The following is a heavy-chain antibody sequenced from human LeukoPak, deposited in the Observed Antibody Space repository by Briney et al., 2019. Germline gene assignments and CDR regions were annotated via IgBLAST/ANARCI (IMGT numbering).Heavy chain of an antibody. J-gene: IGHJ3*02. D-gene: IGHD7-27*01. V-gene: IGHV3-30*03. CDR3: ARDPTGGLPDAFDI. Sequence: PGRSLRLSCAASGFTFSNYDMHWVRQAPGKGLEWVAVISYDGTNKYYADSVKGRFTISRDNSKNTLHLQMNSLRAEDTAVYYCARDPTGGLPDAFDIWGQGTMVTVSS. CDR1: GFTFSNYD. CDR2: ISYDGTNK.